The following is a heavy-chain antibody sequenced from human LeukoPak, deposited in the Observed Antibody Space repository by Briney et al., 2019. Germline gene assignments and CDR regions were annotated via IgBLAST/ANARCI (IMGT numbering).Heavy chain of an antibody. CDR1: GFTFSSYW. CDR2: INTDGSYT. CDR3: ARDWNYGVVDY. Sequence: GGSLRLSCAASGFTFSSYWMHWVRQAPGKGLVWVSRINTDGSYTTYADSVKGRFTISGDNAKNTLYLQMNSLRAEDTAVYYCARDWNYGVVDYWGQGTLVTVSS. D-gene: IGHD1-7*01. V-gene: IGHV3-74*01. J-gene: IGHJ4*02.